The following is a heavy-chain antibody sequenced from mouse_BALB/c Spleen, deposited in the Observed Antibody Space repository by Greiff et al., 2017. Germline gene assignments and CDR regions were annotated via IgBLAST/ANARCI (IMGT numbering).Heavy chain of an antibody. V-gene: IGHV5-17*02. J-gene: IGHJ1*01. CDR1: GFTFSSFG. CDR3: ARSELLRWYFDV. Sequence: EVQGVESGGGLVQPGGSRKLSCAASGFTFSSFGMHWVRQAPEKGLEWVAYISSGSSTIYYADTVKGRFTISRDNPKNTLFLQMTSLRSEDTAMYYCARSELLRWYFDVWGAGTTVTVSS. D-gene: IGHD1-1*01. CDR2: ISSGSSTI.